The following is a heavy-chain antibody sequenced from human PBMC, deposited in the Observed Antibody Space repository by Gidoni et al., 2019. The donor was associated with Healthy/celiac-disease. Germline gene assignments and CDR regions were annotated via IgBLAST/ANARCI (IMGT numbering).Heavy chain of an antibody. V-gene: IGHV3-33*01. J-gene: IGHJ3*02. CDR2: IWYDGSNK. CDR1: GFNFRSCG. Sequence: QVQLVESGGGVVQPGRSLRLSCAASGFNFRSCGMHWVRQAPGKGLEWVAVIWYDGSNKYYADSVKGRFTIARDNSKNTRYLQMNSLRAEDTAVYYCARAYSGSYYRPHDAFDIWGQGTMVTVSS. D-gene: IGHD1-26*01. CDR3: ARAYSGSYYRPHDAFDI.